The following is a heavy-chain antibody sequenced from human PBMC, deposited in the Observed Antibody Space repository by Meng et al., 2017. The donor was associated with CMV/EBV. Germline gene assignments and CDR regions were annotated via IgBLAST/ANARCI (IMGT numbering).Heavy chain of an antibody. CDR1: GFTFSDYY. CDR3: ARGRGYSYGPTTGGCWFDP. D-gene: IGHD5-18*01. Sequence: ESLKISCAASGFTFSDYYMSWIRQPPGKGLEWIGEINHSGSTNYNPSLKSRVTISVDTSKNQFSLKLSSVTAADTAVYYCARGRGYSYGPTTGGCWFDPWGQGTLVTVSS. V-gene: IGHV4-34*01. J-gene: IGHJ5*02. CDR2: INHSGST.